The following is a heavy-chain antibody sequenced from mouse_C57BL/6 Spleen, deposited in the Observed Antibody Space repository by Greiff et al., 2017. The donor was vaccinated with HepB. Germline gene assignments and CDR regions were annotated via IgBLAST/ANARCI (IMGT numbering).Heavy chain of an antibody. CDR2: IDPSDSET. V-gene: IGHV1-52*01. CDR1: GYTFTSYW. CDR3: AEGQHGEDYYAMDY. J-gene: IGHJ4*01. Sequence: VQLQQSGAELVRPGSSVKLSCKASGYTFTSYWMHWVKQRPIQGLEWIGNIDPSDSETHYNQKFKDKATLTVDKSSSTAYMQLSSLTSEDSAVYYCAEGQHGEDYYAMDYWGQGTSVTVSS.